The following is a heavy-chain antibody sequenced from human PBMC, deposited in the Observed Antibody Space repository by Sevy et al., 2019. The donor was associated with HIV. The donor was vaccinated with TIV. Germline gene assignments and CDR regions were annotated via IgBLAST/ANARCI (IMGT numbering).Heavy chain of an antibody. Sequence: GGSLRLSCTASGFTFGDYAMSWVRQAPGKGLEWVAFLKSKVYGGTKDHAAAVKGRFTTSRDDSISIVYLQMTGLKAEDTAVYYCTRWRGALSIVDYWGQGVLVTVSS. CDR3: TRWRGALSIVDY. D-gene: IGHD1-26*01. V-gene: IGHV3-49*04. J-gene: IGHJ4*02. CDR1: GFTFGDYA. CDR2: LKSKVYGGTK.